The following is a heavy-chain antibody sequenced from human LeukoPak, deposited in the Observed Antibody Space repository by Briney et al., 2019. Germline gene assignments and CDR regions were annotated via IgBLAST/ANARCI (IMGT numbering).Heavy chain of an antibody. D-gene: IGHD6-19*01. CDR1: GGSISSGDYY. Sequence: SQTLSLTCTVSGGSISSGDYYWSWIRQPPGKGLEWIGYIYYSGSTYYNPSLKSRVTISVDTSKNQFSLKLSSVTAADTAVYYCARVISSGWYYFDYWGQGTLVTVSS. CDR3: ARVISSGWYYFDY. CDR2: IYYSGST. V-gene: IGHV4-30-4*08. J-gene: IGHJ4*02.